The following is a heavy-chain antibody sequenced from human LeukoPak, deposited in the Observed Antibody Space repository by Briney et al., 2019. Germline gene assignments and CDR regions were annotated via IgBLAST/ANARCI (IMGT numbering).Heavy chain of an antibody. D-gene: IGHD2/OR15-2a*01. CDR2: ISGSGNAK. J-gene: IGHJ4*02. CDR1: GFSFRSYS. V-gene: IGHV3-48*01. CDR3: ARDYVYAFDY. Sequence: GGSLRLSCAASGFSFRSYSMNWVRQAPGKGLEWVSYISGSGNAKHYTDSVKGRFTISRDNAKNALYLQMNSLRVEDTAVYFCARDYVYAFDYWGQGTLVTVSS.